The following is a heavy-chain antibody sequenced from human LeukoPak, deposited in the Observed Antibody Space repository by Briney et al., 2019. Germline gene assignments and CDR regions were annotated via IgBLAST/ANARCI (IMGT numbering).Heavy chain of an antibody. CDR3: AKAFSMTTVVTCFDY. CDR2: ISGSGGST. Sequence: GGSLRLSCAASGFTFSSYAMSWVRQAPGKGLEWVSAISGSGGSTYYADSVKGRFTISRDNSKNTLYLQMNSLRAEDTAVYYCAKAFSMTTVVTCFDYWGQGTLVTVSS. D-gene: IGHD4-23*01. V-gene: IGHV3-23*01. J-gene: IGHJ4*02. CDR1: GFTFSSYA.